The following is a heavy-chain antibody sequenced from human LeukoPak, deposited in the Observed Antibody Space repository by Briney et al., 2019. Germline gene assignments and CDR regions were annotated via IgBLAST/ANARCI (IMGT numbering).Heavy chain of an antibody. CDR2: ISGSGGST. Sequence: GGSLRLSCAASGFTFSSYAMSWVRQAPGKGLEWVSSISGSGGSTYYAHSVKGRFTISRDNSKNTLYLQMNSLRAEDTAVYYCAKDGVLRFLEWFDYYFDYWGQGTLVTVSS. V-gene: IGHV3-23*01. D-gene: IGHD3-3*01. CDR3: AKDGVLRFLEWFDYYFDY. J-gene: IGHJ4*02. CDR1: GFTFSSYA.